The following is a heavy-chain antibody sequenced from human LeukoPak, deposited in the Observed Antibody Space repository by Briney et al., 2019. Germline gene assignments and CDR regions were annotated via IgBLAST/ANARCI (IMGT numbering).Heavy chain of an antibody. J-gene: IGHJ5*02. D-gene: IGHD3-22*01. Sequence: SETLSLTCTLSGGSISSYYWSWIRQPPGKGLEWIGYIYYSGSTNYNPSLKSRVTITVDTSKNQFSLKLSSVTAADTAVYYCARAYYYDSSGYPNWFDPWGQGTLVTVSA. CDR2: IYYSGST. CDR3: ARAYYYDSSGYPNWFDP. V-gene: IGHV4-59*01. CDR1: GGSISSYY.